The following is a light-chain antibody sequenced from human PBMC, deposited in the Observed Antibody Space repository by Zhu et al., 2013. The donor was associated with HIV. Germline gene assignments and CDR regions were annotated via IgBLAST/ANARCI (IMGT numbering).Light chain of an antibody. CDR1: QSLTNAY. V-gene: IGKV3-20*01. J-gene: IGKJ4*01. CDR2: GAS. CDR3: QQYNNWPPRLT. Sequence: EIVLTQSPGTLSLSPGERAALSCRASQSLTNAYLAWYQQRPGQAPRLLIFGASSRATGIPDRFSGSGSGTDFTFTISNLEPEDFAIYYCQQYNNWPPRLTFGGGTKVEIK.